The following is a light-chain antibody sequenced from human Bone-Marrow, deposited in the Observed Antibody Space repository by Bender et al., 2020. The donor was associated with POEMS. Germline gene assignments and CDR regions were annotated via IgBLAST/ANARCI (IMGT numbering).Light chain of an antibody. J-gene: IGLJ3*02. CDR1: SSNIGAGYD. CDR3: AVWDDSLNGWV. Sequence: QSVLTQPPSVSGAPGQRVTISCTGTSSNIGAGYDVHWYQQLPGAAPKLLLYGYTHRPSGVPDRFSGSKSGTSASLAISGLQSEDEADYYCAVWDDSLNGWVFGGGTKLTVL. V-gene: IGLV1-40*01. CDR2: GYT.